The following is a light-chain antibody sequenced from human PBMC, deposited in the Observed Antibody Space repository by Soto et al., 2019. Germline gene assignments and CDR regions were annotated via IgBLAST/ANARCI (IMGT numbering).Light chain of an antibody. CDR1: QSVTTF. V-gene: IGKV3-11*01. CDR3: QQRSNSPLT. J-gene: IGKJ4*01. CDR2: DAS. Sequence: EIVLRQSPATLSLSPGERATLSCRASQSVTTFLAWYQQKPGQAPRLLIYDASSRATGIPARFSGSGSGTDFTLTISSLEPEDFAVYYCQQRSNSPLTFRGVTKFEIK.